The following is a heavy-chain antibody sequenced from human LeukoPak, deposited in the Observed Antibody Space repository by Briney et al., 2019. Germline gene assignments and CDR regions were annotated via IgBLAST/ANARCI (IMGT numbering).Heavy chain of an antibody. Sequence: PSETLSLTCTVSGGSISSYYWNWIRQPPGKGLEWIGDIYYSGSTNYNPSFKSRVTISVDTSKNQFSLKLTSVIAADTAVYYCARGGYYYDHVPMDVWGKGTTVTVSS. D-gene: IGHD3-3*01. CDR3: ARGGYYYDHVPMDV. J-gene: IGHJ6*03. CDR2: IYYSGST. CDR1: GGSISSYY. V-gene: IGHV4-59*01.